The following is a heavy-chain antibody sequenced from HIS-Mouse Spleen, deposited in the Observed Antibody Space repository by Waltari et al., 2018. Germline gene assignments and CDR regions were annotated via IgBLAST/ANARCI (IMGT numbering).Heavy chain of an antibody. V-gene: IGHV4-39*07. CDR2: ICYRWGT. D-gene: IGHD6-13*01. CDR1: GGSISSSSYY. Sequence: QLQLQESGPGLVKPSETLSLTCTVSGGSISSSSYYWGWSRQPPGKGLEWIGSICYRWGTDYNHSLKSRVTISVDTSKNQFSLKLSSVTAADTAVYYCAREIPYSSSWYDWYFDLWGRGTLVTVSS. CDR3: AREIPYSSSWYDWYFDL. J-gene: IGHJ2*01.